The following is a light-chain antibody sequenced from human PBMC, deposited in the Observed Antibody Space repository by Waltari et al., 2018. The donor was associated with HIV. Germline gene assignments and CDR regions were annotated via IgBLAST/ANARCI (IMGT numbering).Light chain of an antibody. Sequence: SYDLTQTPSVSVSPGQTARINCSRGALPKKYSSWYRQKAVQDPILLIYKDIERPSGIPERISGSGSGTGVTLTITDVQAEDEGDYFCQSTDHDGTWVFGGGTKLTVL. CDR2: KDI. J-gene: IGLJ3*02. CDR1: ALPKKY. CDR3: QSTDHDGTWV. V-gene: IGLV3-25*03.